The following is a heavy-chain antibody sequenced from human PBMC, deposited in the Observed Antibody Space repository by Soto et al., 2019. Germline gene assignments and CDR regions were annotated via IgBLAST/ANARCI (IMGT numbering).Heavy chain of an antibody. J-gene: IGHJ4*02. CDR1: GFSFHEYA. D-gene: IGHD3-22*01. V-gene: IGHV3-23*01. Sequence: GGSLRLSCAASGFSFHEYAMHWVRQAPGKGLEWVSGISGSGVSTYYADSVKGRFTISRDNSKNTLYLQMNSLRAEDTAVYYCAKSPGMYYYDSSGYYHYDYWGQGTLVTVSS. CDR2: ISGSGVST. CDR3: AKSPGMYYYDSSGYYHYDY.